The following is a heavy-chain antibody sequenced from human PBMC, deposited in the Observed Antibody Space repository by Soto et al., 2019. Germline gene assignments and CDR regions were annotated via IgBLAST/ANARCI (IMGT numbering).Heavy chain of an antibody. CDR1: GFTFSSYS. CDR3: ARDRHVLRFLEWLRATYYYYYGMDA. Sequence: GGSLRLSCAASGFTFSSYSMNWVRQAPGKGLEWVSYISSSSSTIYYADSVKGRFTISRDNAKNSLYLQMNSLRDEDTAVYYCARDRHVLRFLEWLRATYYYYYGMDAWGQGTTVTVSS. V-gene: IGHV3-48*02. D-gene: IGHD3-3*01. J-gene: IGHJ6*02. CDR2: ISSSSSTI.